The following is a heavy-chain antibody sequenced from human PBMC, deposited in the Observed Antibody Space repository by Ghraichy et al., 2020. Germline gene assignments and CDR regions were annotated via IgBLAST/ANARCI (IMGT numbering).Heavy chain of an antibody. CDR1: VGSISSYY. J-gene: IGHJ3*02. D-gene: IGHD1-26*01. CDR3: ASSGTYYDAFDI. V-gene: IGHV4-59*01. Sequence: SETLSLTCTVSVGSISSYYWSWIRQPPGKGLEWIGYIYYSGSTNHNPSLKSRVTISVDTSKNQFSLKLSSVTAADTAVYYCASSGTYYDAFDIWGQGTMVTVSS. CDR2: IYYSGST.